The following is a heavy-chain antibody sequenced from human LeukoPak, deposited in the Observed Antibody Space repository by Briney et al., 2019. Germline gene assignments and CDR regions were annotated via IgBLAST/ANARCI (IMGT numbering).Heavy chain of an antibody. D-gene: IGHD6-13*01. Sequence: SETLSLTCTVSGGSISSYYWSWIRQPPGKGLEWIGYIYYSGSTNYNPSLKSRVTISVDTSKNQFSLKLSSVTAADTAVYYCAREVGSSPWSDWFDPWGQGTLVTVSS. CDR3: AREVGSSPWSDWFDP. J-gene: IGHJ5*02. CDR2: IYYSGST. CDR1: GGSISSYY. V-gene: IGHV4-59*01.